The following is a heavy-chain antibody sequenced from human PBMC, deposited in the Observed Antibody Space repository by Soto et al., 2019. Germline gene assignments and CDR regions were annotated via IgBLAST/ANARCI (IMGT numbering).Heavy chain of an antibody. CDR3: ARAGAYGDYSSDYYGMDV. CDR1: GYTFTGYY. CDR2: INPNSGGT. D-gene: IGHD4-17*01. V-gene: IGHV1-2*02. J-gene: IGHJ6*02. Sequence: ASVKVSCKVSGYTFTGYYMHWVRQAPGQGLEWMGWINPNSGGTNYAQKFQGRVTMTRDTSISTAYMELSRLRSDDTAVYYCARAGAYGDYSSDYYGMDVWGQGTTVTVSS.